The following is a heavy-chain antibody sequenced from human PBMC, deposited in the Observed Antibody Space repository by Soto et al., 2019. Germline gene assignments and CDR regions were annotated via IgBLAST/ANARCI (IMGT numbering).Heavy chain of an antibody. Sequence: SETLSLTCTVSGGSIRSYYWSWIRQPPGKGLEWIGYIYYSGSTNDNPSLNSRVIISVDTSKNQFSLKLRSVTAADTAVYYCARGAGGGSSANAEYFQYWGQGTLVTVSS. CDR1: GGSIRSYY. D-gene: IGHD2-15*01. V-gene: IGHV4-59*01. CDR2: IYYSGST. CDR3: ARGAGGGSSANAEYFQY. J-gene: IGHJ1*01.